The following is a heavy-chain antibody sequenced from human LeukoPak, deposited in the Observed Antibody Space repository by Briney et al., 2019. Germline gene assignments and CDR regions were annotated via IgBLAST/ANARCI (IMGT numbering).Heavy chain of an antibody. CDR1: GYTFTGSY. Sequence: ASVKVSCKASGYTFTGSYMHWVRRAPGQGLEWMGWINPNSGGTNYAQKFQGRVTLTRDTSINTAYMELSSLRSDDTAVYYCARDGAGGGSDFDYWGQGTLVTVSS. V-gene: IGHV1-2*02. CDR3: ARDGAGGGSDFDY. CDR2: INPNSGGT. D-gene: IGHD1-26*01. J-gene: IGHJ4*02.